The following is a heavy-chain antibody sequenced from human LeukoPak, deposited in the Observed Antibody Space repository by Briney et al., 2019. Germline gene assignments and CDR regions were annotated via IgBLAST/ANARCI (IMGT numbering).Heavy chain of an antibody. CDR1: GGSISRYY. Sequence: SETLSLTCTVSGGSISRYYWSWIRQPPGKGLEWIGEINHSGSTNYNPSLKSRVTISVDTSKNQFSLKLSSVTAADTAVYYCARGPYMCCGMDVWGQGTTVTVSS. D-gene: IGHD4-11*01. CDR2: INHSGST. CDR3: ARGPYMCCGMDV. V-gene: IGHV4-34*01. J-gene: IGHJ6*02.